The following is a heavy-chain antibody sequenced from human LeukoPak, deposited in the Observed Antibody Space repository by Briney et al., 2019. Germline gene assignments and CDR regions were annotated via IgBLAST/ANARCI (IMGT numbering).Heavy chain of an antibody. V-gene: IGHV4-59*01. J-gene: IGHJ4*02. Sequence: PSETLSLTCTVSGGSINSYYWSWIRQPPGKGLEWIGYIYYSGSTNYNPSLKSRVTISVDTSKNQFSLKLSSVTAADTAVYYCASGYSGYDALDYWGQGTLVTVSS. D-gene: IGHD5-12*01. CDR2: IYYSGST. CDR3: ASGYSGYDALDY. CDR1: GGSINSYY.